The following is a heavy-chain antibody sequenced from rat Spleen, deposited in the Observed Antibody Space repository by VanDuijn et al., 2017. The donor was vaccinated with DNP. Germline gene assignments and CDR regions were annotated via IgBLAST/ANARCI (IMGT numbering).Heavy chain of an antibody. J-gene: IGHJ2*01. D-gene: IGHD1-4*01. CDR1: GFTFSGYW. Sequence: EVQLVESGGGSVQPGRSLKLSCVASGFTFSGYWMFWIRQAPTKGLEWVATISYDGSSTYYRDSVKGRFTISRDNAKRTLYLQMNSLRSEDMATYYCARQTGTFYFPGILDYWCQGFMVTVSS. CDR3: ARQTGTFYFPGILDY. V-gene: IGHV5-7*01. CDR2: ISYDGSST.